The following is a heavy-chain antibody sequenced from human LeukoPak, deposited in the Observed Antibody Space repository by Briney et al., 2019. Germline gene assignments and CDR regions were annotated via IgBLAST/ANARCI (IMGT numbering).Heavy chain of an antibody. CDR3: ARDTYYYDSSGYYYFDY. CDR2: IYYSGST. V-gene: IGHV4-59*12. CDR1: GGSISSYY. J-gene: IGHJ4*02. Sequence: SETLSLTCTVSGGSISSYYWSWIRQPPGKGLEWIGSIYYSGSTYYNPSLKSRVTMSVDTSKNQFSLKLSSVTAADTAVYYCARDTYYYDSSGYYYFDYWGQGTLVTVSS. D-gene: IGHD3-22*01.